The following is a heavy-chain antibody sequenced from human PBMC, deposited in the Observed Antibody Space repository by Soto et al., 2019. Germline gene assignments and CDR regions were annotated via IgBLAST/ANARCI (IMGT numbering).Heavy chain of an antibody. CDR2: ISGSGGRT. J-gene: IGHJ3*02. CDR3: AKGGYYSLFDI. CDR1: GFPFSSYA. D-gene: IGHD3-16*01. V-gene: IGHV3-23*01. Sequence: EMQLLESGGGLVQPGGSLRLSCGASGFPFSSYAMSWVRQTPGKGLEWVSGISGSGGRTYYADSVKGRFTISRDNSNNTLSLQMHSLRVEDTAVYFCAKGGYYSLFDIWGQGTMVTVSA.